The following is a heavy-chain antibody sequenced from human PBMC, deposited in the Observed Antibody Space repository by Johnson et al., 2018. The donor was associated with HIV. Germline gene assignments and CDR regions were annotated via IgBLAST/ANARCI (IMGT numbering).Heavy chain of an antibody. CDR2: ISYDGSNK. CDR3: GRSRVDIVVVAGAFDI. D-gene: IGHD2-15*01. J-gene: IGHJ3*02. CDR1: GFTFSRHA. V-gene: IGHV3-30-3*01. Sequence: QEQLVESGGGVVQPGRSLRLSCAASGFTFSRHAMHWVRQAPGKGLEWVALISYDGSNKYSADSVKGRFTISRDNSKNKLYLQMNSLRAEETAVYYCGRSRVDIVVVAGAFDIWGQGTMVTVSS.